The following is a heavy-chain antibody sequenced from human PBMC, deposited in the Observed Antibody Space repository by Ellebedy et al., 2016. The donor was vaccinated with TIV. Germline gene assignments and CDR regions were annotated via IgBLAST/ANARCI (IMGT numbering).Heavy chain of an antibody. CDR2: VSSSSLSR. Sequence: PGGSLRLSCAASGFTFSSYNMHWVRQAPGKGLEWVSYVSSSSLSRYYADSVKGRFTISRDNARNSLYLQMNSLRVEDTAVYYCARDPNSYVPLLGSLDYWGQGTLVAVSS. CDR3: ARDPNSYVPLLGSLDY. D-gene: IGHD5-18*01. V-gene: IGHV3-48*04. J-gene: IGHJ4*02. CDR1: GFTFSSYN.